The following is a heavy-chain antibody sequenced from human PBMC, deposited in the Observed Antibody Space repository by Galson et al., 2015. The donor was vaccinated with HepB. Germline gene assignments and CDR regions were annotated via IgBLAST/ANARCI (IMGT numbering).Heavy chain of an antibody. CDR3: AKEGRENSGWQFDS. V-gene: IGHV3-53*01. Sequence: SLRLSCAASGFTVSSNYMSWVRQAPGKGLEWVSVIYSGGSTYYADSVKGRFTISRDNSKNTLYLQMNSLRAEDTAVYYCAKEGRENSGWQFDSWGQGTLVTVSS. CDR2: IYSGGST. J-gene: IGHJ4*02. CDR1: GFTVSSNY. D-gene: IGHD6-19*01.